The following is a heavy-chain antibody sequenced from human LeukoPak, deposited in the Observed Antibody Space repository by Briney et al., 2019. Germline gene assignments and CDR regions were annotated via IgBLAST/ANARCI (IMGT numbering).Heavy chain of an antibody. CDR3: ARDRYILTGHRHDAFDI. CDR1: GFTFSSYE. V-gene: IGHV3-48*01. D-gene: IGHD3-9*01. J-gene: IGHJ3*02. CDR2: ISSSSSTI. Sequence: PGGSLRLSCAASGFTFSSYEMNWVRQAPGKGLEWVSYISSSSSTIYYADSVKGRFTISRDNAKNSLYLQMNSLRAEDTAVYYCARDRYILTGHRHDAFDIWGQGTMVTVSS.